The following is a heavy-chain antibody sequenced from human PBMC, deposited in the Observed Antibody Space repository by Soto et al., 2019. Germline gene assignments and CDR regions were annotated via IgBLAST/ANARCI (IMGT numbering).Heavy chain of an antibody. CDR2: ISGYNGNT. V-gene: IGHV1-18*01. J-gene: IGHJ4*02. CDR1: GYIFSNYG. CDR3: ARDPRFDDY. D-gene: IGHD3-16*01. Sequence: QVQLVQSGAEVKKPGASVKVSCKTSGYIFSNYGISWVRQAPGHGLECVGWISGYNGNTYYAQKFQGRVTMTTDTPTNTVYMELRGLRSDETAVYYCARDPRFDDYWGQGTLVTVSS.